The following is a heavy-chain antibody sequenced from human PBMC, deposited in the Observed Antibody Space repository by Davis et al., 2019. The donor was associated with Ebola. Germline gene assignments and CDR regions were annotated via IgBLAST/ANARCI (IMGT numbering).Heavy chain of an antibody. CDR3: ARHGDPVYCSGGSCYSRLRSWFDP. CDR1: GYSFTSYW. D-gene: IGHD2-15*01. CDR2: IYPGDSDT. Sequence: GESLKISCKGSGYSFTSYWIGWVRQMPGKGLEWMGIIYPGDSDTRYSPSFQGQVTISADKSISTAYLQWSSLKASDTAMYYCARHGDPVYCSGGSCYSRLRSWFDPWGQGTLVTVSS. J-gene: IGHJ5*02. V-gene: IGHV5-51*01.